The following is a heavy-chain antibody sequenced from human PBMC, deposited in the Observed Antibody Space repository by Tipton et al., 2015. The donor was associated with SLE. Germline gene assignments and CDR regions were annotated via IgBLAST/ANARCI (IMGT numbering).Heavy chain of an antibody. CDR3: ARVDDSSGYPPLDFDY. Sequence: GLVKPSETLSLTCAVYGGPFSGYYWSWIRQPQGKGLEWIGEINHSGSTNYNPSLKSRVTISVDTSKNQFSLKLSSVTAADTAVYYCARVDDSSGYPPLDFDYWGQGTLVTVSS. V-gene: IGHV4-34*01. D-gene: IGHD3-22*01. CDR1: GGPFSGYY. CDR2: INHSGST. J-gene: IGHJ4*02.